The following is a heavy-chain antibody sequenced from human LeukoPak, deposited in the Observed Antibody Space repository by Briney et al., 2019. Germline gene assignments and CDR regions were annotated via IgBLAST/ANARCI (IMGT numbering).Heavy chain of an antibody. CDR1: GYTFTSYA. CDR3: ARDRFGSMRKRGDYFGY. Sequence: GASVKVSCKASGYTFTSYAMNWVRQAPGQGLEWMGWINTNTGNPTYAQGFTGRFVFSLDTSVSTAYLQISSLKAEDTAVYYCARDRFGSMRKRGDYFGYWGQGTMVTVSS. D-gene: IGHD4-17*01. CDR2: INTNTGNP. J-gene: IGHJ3*01. V-gene: IGHV7-4-1*02.